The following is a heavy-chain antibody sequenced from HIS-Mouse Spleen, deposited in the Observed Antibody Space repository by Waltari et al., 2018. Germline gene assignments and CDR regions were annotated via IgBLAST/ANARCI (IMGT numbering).Heavy chain of an antibody. Sequence: QVQLQQWGAGLLKPSDTLSLTCAVYGGSFTGYYSRWIRQTPGNGLEWIGDINQRGSTKGNPSIKGLVTISVDPSKNQFSLKLSFVPGAETAVYYWARYGEDGDHYWGQGTLVTVAS. CDR2: INQRGST. CDR1: GGSFTGYY. V-gene: IGHV4-34*01. J-gene: IGHJ4*02. CDR3: ARYGEDGDHY. D-gene: IGHD3-10*01.